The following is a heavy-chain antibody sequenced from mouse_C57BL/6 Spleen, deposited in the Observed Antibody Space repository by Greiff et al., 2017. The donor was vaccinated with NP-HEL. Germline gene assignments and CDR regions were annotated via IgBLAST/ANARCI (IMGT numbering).Heavy chain of an antibody. J-gene: IGHJ2*01. CDR1: GYTFTDYE. CDR2: IDPETGGT. D-gene: IGHD2-1*01. V-gene: IGHV1-15*01. CDR3: TEGGNYEDY. Sequence: QVHVKQSGAELVRPGASVTLSCKASGYTFTDYEMHWVKQTPVHGLEWIGAIDPETGGTAYNQKFKGKAILTADKSSSTAYMELRSLTSEDSAVYYCTEGGNYEDYWGQGTTLTVSS.